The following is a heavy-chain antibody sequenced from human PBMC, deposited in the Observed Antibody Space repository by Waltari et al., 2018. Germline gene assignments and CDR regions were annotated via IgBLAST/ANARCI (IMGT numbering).Heavy chain of an antibody. Sequence: EVQMVDSGGGLVQPGGAMMIRCGGSGFYFCCYWVSGVRQAPGKGLEWVANIKQDGSEKYYVDSVKGRFTISRDNAKNSLYLQMNSLRAEDTAVYYCARDEGLSWFDPWGQGTLVIVSS. D-gene: IGHD6-19*01. CDR3: ARDEGLSWFDP. CDR1: GFYFCCYW. J-gene: IGHJ5*02. CDR2: IKQDGSEK. V-gene: IGHV3-7*01.